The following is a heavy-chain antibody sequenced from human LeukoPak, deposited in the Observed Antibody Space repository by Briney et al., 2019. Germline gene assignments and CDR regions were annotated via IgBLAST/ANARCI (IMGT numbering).Heavy chain of an antibody. CDR3: AKDATAVAQNYYFDY. D-gene: IGHD6-19*01. CDR1: VYTFSSYR. Sequence: PGVSLRLSCAASVYTFSSYRMHWVREAPGKGLEWVGVISYDGSNKYYADSVKGRFTISRDNSKNTLYLQMSSLRAEDTAVYYCAKDATAVAQNYYFDYWGQGTLVTVSS. CDR2: ISYDGSNK. V-gene: IGHV3-30*18. J-gene: IGHJ4*02.